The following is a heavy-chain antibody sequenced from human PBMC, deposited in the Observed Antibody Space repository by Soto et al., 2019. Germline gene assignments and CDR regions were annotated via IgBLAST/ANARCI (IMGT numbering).Heavy chain of an antibody. CDR2: ISGSGGST. Sequence: PGGSLRLSCAASGFTFSSYAMSWVRQAPGKGLEWVSAISGSGGSTYYADSVKGRFTISRDNSKNTLYLQMNSLRAEDTAVYYCARAEDYYFWSGHTGYYMDVWGKGTTVTVSS. J-gene: IGHJ6*03. CDR3: ARAEDYYFWSGHTGYYMDV. CDR1: GFTFSSYA. D-gene: IGHD3-3*01. V-gene: IGHV3-23*01.